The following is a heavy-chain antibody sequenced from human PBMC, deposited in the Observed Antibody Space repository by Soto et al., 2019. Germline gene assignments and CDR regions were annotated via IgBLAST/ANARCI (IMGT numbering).Heavy chain of an antibody. CDR2: IYYSGCT. CDR3: ARSRLDAFDI. D-gene: IGHD2-21*02. CDR1: GGSISSSSYY. V-gene: IGHV4-39*01. Sequence: SETRSLTCTVSGGSISSSSYYWGWIRQPPGKGLEWIGSIYYSGCTYYNPSLKSRVTISVDTSNNQFSLKLSSVTAADTAVYYCARSRLDAFDICGQGTMVTVSS. J-gene: IGHJ3*02.